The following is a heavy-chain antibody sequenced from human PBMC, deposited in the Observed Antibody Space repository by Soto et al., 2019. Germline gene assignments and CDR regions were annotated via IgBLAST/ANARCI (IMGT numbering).Heavy chain of an antibody. CDR2: ISWNSGSI. CDR1: GFTFDDYA. J-gene: IGHJ6*02. V-gene: IGHV3-9*01. CDR3: AKDKSYYYYGMDV. Sequence: EVQLVESGGGLVQPGRSLRLSCAASGFTFDDYAMHWVRQAPGKGLEWVSGISWNSGSIDYADSVKGRFTISIDNAKNSLYLQMNSLRAEATALYYCAKDKSYYYYGMDVWGQGTTVTVSS.